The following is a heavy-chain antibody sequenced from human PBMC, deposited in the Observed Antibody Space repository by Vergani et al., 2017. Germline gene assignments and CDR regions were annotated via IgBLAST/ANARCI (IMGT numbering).Heavy chain of an antibody. V-gene: IGHV4-61*02. CDR2: VYVSANTYTIART. CDR1: GGSISSGCYY. CDR3: ARSTDYPDDYVSSDYFRRTLDG. D-gene: IGHD4/OR15-4a*01. J-gene: IGHJ6*01. Sequence: QVQLQESGPGLVKPTETVSLTCTVSGGSISSGCYYWSWIRQSAGKGLEWIGRVYVSANTYTIARTNYNPSLKGRVTFSSDASQHQLSLQLTSVTAADTAVCYCARSTDYPDDYVSSDYFRRTLDGWGRGTTVTDS.